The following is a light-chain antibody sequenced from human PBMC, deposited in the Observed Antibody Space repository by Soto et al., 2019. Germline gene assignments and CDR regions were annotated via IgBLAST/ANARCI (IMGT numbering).Light chain of an antibody. CDR3: SSYTTSSTPCV. V-gene: IGLV2-14*01. Sequence: QSALTQPASVSGSPGQSITISCTGTSSDIGGYNYVSWYQQHPGKAPKLMIYDVSNRPSGVSNRFSGSKSGNTASLTISGRQAEDEADYYCSSYTTSSTPCVFGGGTKLTVL. CDR2: DVS. J-gene: IGLJ2*01. CDR1: SSDIGGYNY.